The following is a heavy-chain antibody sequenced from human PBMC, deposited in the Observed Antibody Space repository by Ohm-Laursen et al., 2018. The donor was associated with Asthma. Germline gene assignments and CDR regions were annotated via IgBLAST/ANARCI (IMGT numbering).Heavy chain of an antibody. CDR1: GFTFISHY. Sequence: SLRLSCAAPGFTFISHYMAWVRPAPGKGLEWVSGISFSADSTYYPDSVKGRFTISRDNSRNTLYLQMNSLRAEDTAVYYCAKDIHYWGLDYWGQGTLVTVSS. CDR2: ISFSADST. V-gene: IGHV3-23*01. J-gene: IGHJ4*02. CDR3: AKDIHYWGLDY. D-gene: IGHD7-27*01.